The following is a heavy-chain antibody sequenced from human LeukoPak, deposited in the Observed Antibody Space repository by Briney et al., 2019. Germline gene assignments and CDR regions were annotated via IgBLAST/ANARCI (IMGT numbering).Heavy chain of an antibody. D-gene: IGHD2-2*01. CDR1: GDSISNFY. J-gene: IGHJ4*02. Sequence: PSETLSLTCPVSGDSISNFYWSWIRQPPGEGLEWIGYIDYSGSTSYNPSLKSRVTISIDTSKNQFSLRLNSVTVADTAVYFCARGLFSTRRESDYWGQGTLVTVSS. V-gene: IGHV4-59*01. CDR2: IDYSGST. CDR3: ARGLFSTRRESDY.